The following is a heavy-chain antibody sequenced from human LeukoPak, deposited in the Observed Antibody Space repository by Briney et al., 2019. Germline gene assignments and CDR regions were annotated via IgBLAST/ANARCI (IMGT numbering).Heavy chain of an antibody. J-gene: IGHJ4*02. CDR1: GFTFSDYC. CDR3: ARDCSGGSCYFDY. D-gene: IGHD2-15*01. V-gene: IGHV3-11*05. CDR2: ISTSSSHT. Sequence: GGSLRLSCAASGFTFSDYCMNWIRQAPGKGLEWVSYISTSSSHTNYADSVKGRFTISRDNAKNSLYLQMNSLRAEDTAVYYCARDCSGGSCYFDYWGQGTLVTVSS.